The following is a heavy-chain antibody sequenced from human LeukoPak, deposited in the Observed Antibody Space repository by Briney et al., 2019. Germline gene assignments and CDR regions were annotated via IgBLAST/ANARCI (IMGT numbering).Heavy chain of an antibody. J-gene: IGHJ4*02. CDR3: ARDLRCGSGSYKGYFDY. Sequence: PGGSLRLSCAASGFIFSSYALHWVRQAPGKGLEWVAVISCDGTTKYYADSVKGRFTISRDNSKNTLYLQMNSLRAEDTAVYYCARDLRCGSGSYKGYFDYGGQGPLVTVPS. CDR1: GFIFSSYA. CDR2: ISCDGTTK. D-gene: IGHD3-10*01. V-gene: IGHV3-30-3*01.